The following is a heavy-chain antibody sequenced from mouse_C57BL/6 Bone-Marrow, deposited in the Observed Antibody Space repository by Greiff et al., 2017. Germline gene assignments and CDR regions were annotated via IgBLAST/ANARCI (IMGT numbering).Heavy chain of an antibody. D-gene: IGHD2-3*01. Sequence: VQLQQPGAELVKPGASVKMSCKASGYTFTSYWITWVKQRPGQGLEWIGEIYPGSGSTNYNEKFKSKATLTVDTSSSTAYMQLSSLTSEDSAVYYCAREDGYFPCWYFDVWGTGTTVTVSS. CDR3: AREDGYFPCWYFDV. CDR2: IYPGSGST. J-gene: IGHJ1*03. V-gene: IGHV1-55*01. CDR1: GYTFTSYW.